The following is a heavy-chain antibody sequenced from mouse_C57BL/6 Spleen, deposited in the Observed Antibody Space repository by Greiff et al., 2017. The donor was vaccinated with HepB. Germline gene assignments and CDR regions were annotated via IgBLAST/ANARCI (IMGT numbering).Heavy chain of an antibody. CDR2: ISDGGSYT. Sequence: EVQRVESGGGLVKPGGSLKLSCAASGFTFSSYAMSWVRQTPEKRLEWVATISDGGSYTYYPDNVKGRFTISRDNAKNNLYLQMSQLKSEDTAMYYCARGDYGSRCGYFGVWGTGTTVTVSS. CDR1: GFTFSSYA. V-gene: IGHV5-4*01. J-gene: IGHJ1*03. CDR3: ARGDYGSRCGYFGV. D-gene: IGHD1-1*01.